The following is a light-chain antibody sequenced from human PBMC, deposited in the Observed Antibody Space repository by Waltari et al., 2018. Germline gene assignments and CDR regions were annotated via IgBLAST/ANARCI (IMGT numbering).Light chain of an antibody. Sequence: QSALTQPRSVSGSPGQSVTISCTGTSSDVGGYNYVSWYKHHPGKAPKLIIYDGTKRPPGVPDRFSSAKSDNTASLTISGLQAEDEADYYCCSYAGSITFWVFGGGTKLTVL. CDR3: CSYAGSITFWV. J-gene: IGLJ3*02. CDR2: DGT. CDR1: SSDVGGYNY. V-gene: IGLV2-11*01.